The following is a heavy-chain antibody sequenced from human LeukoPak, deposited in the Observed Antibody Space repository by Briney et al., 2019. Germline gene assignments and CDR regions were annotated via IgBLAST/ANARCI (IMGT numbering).Heavy chain of an antibody. J-gene: IGHJ4*02. CDR3: ARAAISKDGSGYFY. CDR2: ISAYNGNT. CDR1: GYTFTSYG. Sequence: ASVKVSCKASGYTFTSYGISWVRQAPGQGLEWMGWISAYNGNTNYAQKLQGRVTMTTDTSTSTAYMELRSLRSDDTAVYYCARAAISKDGSGYFYWGQGTLVTVSS. V-gene: IGHV1-18*01. D-gene: IGHD3-22*01.